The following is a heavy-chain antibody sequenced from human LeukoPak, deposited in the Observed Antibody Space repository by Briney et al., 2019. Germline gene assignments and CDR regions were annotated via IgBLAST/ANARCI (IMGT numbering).Heavy chain of an antibody. V-gene: IGHV3-11*01. CDR3: AKDPPRRAPRIAAALKRDY. Sequence: GGSLRLSCAASGFTFSDYYMSWIRQAPGKGLDWVSYISSSGSTIYYADSVKGRFTISRDNSKNTLYLQMNSLRAEDTAVYYCAKDPPRRAPRIAAALKRDYWGQGTLVTVSS. D-gene: IGHD6-13*01. J-gene: IGHJ4*02. CDR2: ISSSGSTI. CDR1: GFTFSDYY.